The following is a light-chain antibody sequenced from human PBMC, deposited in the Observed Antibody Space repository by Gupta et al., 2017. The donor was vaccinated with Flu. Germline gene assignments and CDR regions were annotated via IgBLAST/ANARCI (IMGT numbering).Light chain of an antibody. CDR3: GSWDSRFNISV. CDR1: SSNIGNNY. Sequence: VTSSCSGTSSNIGNNYVSWYQQLPGTAPKLLIYENNRRHSGIPDRFSGSKSGTSATLCITGLQTGDEAAYHCGSWDSRFNISVFGGWTKLTVL. V-gene: IGLV1-51*02. J-gene: IGLJ3*02. CDR2: ENN.